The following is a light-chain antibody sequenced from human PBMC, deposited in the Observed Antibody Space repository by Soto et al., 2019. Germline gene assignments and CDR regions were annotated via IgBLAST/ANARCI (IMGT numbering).Light chain of an antibody. CDR2: GAS. J-gene: IGKJ1*01. CDR1: QSVNSN. V-gene: IGKV3-15*01. CDR3: QQYNNWWT. Sequence: EIVKTQSPATLSVSPGERATLSCRASQSVNSNLAWYQQKPGQAPRLLISGASTRATGIPARFSGSGSETEFTLTISSLQSEDFAVYYCQQYNNWWTFGQGTKVE.